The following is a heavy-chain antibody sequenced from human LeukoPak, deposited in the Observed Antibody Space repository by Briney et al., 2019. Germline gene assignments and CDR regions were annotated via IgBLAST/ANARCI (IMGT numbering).Heavy chain of an antibody. J-gene: IGHJ4*02. Sequence: GGSLQISCQASGYRFTTYLIAWVRPMPGKGLEWMGIIYPGDSDTRYSPSFQGQVTISADKSISTAYLQWSSLKASDTAMYYCARSHSSSWAIFDYWGQGTLVTVSS. D-gene: IGHD6-13*01. V-gene: IGHV5-51*01. CDR3: ARSHSSSWAIFDY. CDR1: GYRFTTYL. CDR2: IYPGDSDT.